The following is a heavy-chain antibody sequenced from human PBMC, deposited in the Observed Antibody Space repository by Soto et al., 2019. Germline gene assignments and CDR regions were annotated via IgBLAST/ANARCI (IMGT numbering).Heavy chain of an antibody. D-gene: IGHD4-17*01. Sequence: PGGSLRLSCAASGFTFSGSAMHWVRQASGKGLEWVGRIRSKANSYATAYAASVKGRFTISRDDSKNTAYLQMNSLKTEDTAVYYCTTHDYGDYVVEAEYYYYGMDVWGQGTTVTVSS. CDR3: TTHDYGDYVVEAEYYYYGMDV. CDR2: IRSKANSYAT. V-gene: IGHV3-73*01. CDR1: GFTFSGSA. J-gene: IGHJ6*02.